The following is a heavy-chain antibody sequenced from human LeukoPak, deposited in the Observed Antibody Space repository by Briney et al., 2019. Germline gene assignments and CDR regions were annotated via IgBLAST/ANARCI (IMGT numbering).Heavy chain of an antibody. Sequence: SETLSLTCAVYGGSFSGYYWSWIRQPPGKGLEWIGEINHSGSTNYNPSLKSRVTISVDTSKNQFSLKLSSVTAADTAVYYCARGKRYFDWLLFYWGQGTLVTVSS. V-gene: IGHV4-34*01. J-gene: IGHJ4*02. CDR2: INHSGST. D-gene: IGHD3-9*01. CDR1: GGSFSGYY. CDR3: ARGKRYFDWLLFY.